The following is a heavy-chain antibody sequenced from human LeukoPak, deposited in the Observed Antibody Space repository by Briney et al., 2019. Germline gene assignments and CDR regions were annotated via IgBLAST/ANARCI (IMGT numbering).Heavy chain of an antibody. CDR3: ARGAAVAVTFDY. CDR2: IYTGGNT. D-gene: IGHD6-19*01. J-gene: IGHJ4*02. CDR1: GFTFSTYA. V-gene: IGHV3-53*01. Sequence: GGSLRLSCAASGFTFSTYAMSWVRQAPGKGLEWVSIIYTGGNTYYADSVRGRFTISRDNSRNTVDLQMNSLRAEDTAVYYCARGAAVAVTFDYWGQGTLVTVSS.